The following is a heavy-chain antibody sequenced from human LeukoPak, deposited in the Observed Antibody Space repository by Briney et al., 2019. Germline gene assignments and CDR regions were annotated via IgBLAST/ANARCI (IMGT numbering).Heavy chain of an antibody. D-gene: IGHD2-2*01. CDR1: GYTFTSYG. Sequence: SVKVSCKASGYTFTSYGISWVRQAPGQGLEWMGRIIPILGIANYAQKFQGRVTISADKSTSTAYMELSSLRSEDTAVYYCARAGRVPAKEYYMDVWGKGTTVTVSS. CDR3: ARAGRVPAKEYYMDV. V-gene: IGHV1-69*04. J-gene: IGHJ6*03. CDR2: IIPILGIA.